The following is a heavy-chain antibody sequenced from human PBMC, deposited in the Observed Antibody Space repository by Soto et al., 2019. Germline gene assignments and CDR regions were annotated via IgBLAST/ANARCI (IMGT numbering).Heavy chain of an antibody. V-gene: IGHV3-9*01. Sequence: EVQLVESGGALGQPGGSLRLACTASGFTFDDYAIHWVRQAPGKGLERISGISWNGDATGYADSVKGRFTISRDNAKNSLYLQMISLRTEDTVMYFCAILPLFGSGFDCWGQGTLVTVAS. CDR3: AILPLFGSGFDC. J-gene: IGHJ4*02. D-gene: IGHD3-10*01. CDR2: ISWNGDAT. CDR1: GFTFDDYA.